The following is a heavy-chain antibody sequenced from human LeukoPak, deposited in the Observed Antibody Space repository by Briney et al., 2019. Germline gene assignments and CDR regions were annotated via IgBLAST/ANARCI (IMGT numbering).Heavy chain of an antibody. Sequence: GGSLRLSCAASGFTFSDYSMTWVRQAPGKGLEWVSSISGSSSYIYHADSLKGRFTISRDNAKNSLFLQMNSLRAEDTAVYYCARRVPYFDYWGQGALVTVSS. CDR2: ISGSSSYI. CDR1: GFTFSDYS. CDR3: ARRVPYFDY. D-gene: IGHD4/OR15-4a*01. V-gene: IGHV3-21*01. J-gene: IGHJ4*02.